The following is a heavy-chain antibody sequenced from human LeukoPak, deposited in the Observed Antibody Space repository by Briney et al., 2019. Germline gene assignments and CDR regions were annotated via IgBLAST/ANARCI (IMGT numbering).Heavy chain of an antibody. CDR3: AMKAVPRPRLHHAFDF. V-gene: IGHV3-23*01. J-gene: IGHJ3*01. D-gene: IGHD5-24*01. Sequence: GGTLRLSCAASGVTFSSYGMSWVRQAPGKGLERVSAISGSGGSTYYADSVKGRFTISRDDSKNTLYLQMNSLRAEDTAVYYCAMKAVPRPRLHHAFDFWGQGTVVSVSS. CDR1: GVTFSSYG. CDR2: ISGSGGST.